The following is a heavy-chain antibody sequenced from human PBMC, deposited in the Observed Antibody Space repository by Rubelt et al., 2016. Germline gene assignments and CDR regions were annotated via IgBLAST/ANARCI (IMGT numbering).Heavy chain of an antibody. CDR3: VVAARDY. CDR1: GFTFSDSW. J-gene: IGHJ4*02. Sequence: EVQLVEYGGGLVQPGGSLRLSCAASGFTFSDSWMAWVRQAPGKGLEWVANIKHDGSEISYVDSLKGRFTISRDNAKNSLSLQMNSRGADDTAVYYGVVAARDYWGQGTLVTVSS. CDR2: IKHDGSEI. V-gene: IGHV3-7*01.